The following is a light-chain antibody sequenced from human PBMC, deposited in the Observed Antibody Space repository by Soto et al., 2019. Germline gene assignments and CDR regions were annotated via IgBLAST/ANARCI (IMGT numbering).Light chain of an antibody. V-gene: IGKV3-15*01. Sequence: EIVLTQSPGTLSLSPGERATLSCRASQSVSSNLAWYQQKPGQAPRLLIYGASTRATGIPARFSGSGSGTEFTLTISSLQSEDFAVYYCQQYNNWPGIGQGTKVDI. CDR3: QQYNNWPG. CDR2: GAS. J-gene: IGKJ1*01. CDR1: QSVSSN.